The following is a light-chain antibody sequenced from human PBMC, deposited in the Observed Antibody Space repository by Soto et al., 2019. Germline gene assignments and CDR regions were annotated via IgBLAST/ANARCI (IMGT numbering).Light chain of an antibody. Sequence: QSVLTQPPSASGSPGQSVTISCTGTSSDVGGYDYVSWYQQHPGKAPKLMIYEVTIRPSGVSDRFSGSKSGNTDSLTVSGLQAEDEADYYCSSYTGGNPSYVFGTGTKVTVL. J-gene: IGLJ1*01. V-gene: IGLV2-8*01. CDR3: SSYTGGNPSYV. CDR1: SSDVGGYDY. CDR2: EVT.